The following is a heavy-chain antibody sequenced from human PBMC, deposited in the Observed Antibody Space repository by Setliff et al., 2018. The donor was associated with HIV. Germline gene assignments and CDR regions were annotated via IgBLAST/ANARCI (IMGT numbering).Heavy chain of an antibody. J-gene: IGHJ5*02. V-gene: IGHV1-18*04. CDR1: GGTFSNYA. Sequence: ASVKVSCKASGGTFSNYAISWVRQAPGQGLEWMGWISAYNDNTNYAQKFQGRVTMTTDASTSTAYMEVRSLRSDDTAVYYCARDRLPAEVAVSGDWFDPWGQGTLVTVS. D-gene: IGHD5-12*01. CDR3: ARDRLPAEVAVSGDWFDP. CDR2: ISAYNDNT.